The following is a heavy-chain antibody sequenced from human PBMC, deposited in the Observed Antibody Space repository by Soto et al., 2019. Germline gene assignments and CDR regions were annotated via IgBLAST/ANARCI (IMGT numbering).Heavy chain of an antibody. Sequence: ASVKVSFKASGYTFTSYYMHWVRQAPGQGLEWMGIINPSGGSTSYAQKFQGRVTMTRDTSTSTVYMELSSLRSEDTAVYYCARDRPIFGLVPSNWFDPWGQATLVTGSS. V-gene: IGHV1-46*01. J-gene: IGHJ5*02. D-gene: IGHD3-3*01. CDR2: INPSGGST. CDR1: GYTFTSYY. CDR3: ARDRPIFGLVPSNWFDP.